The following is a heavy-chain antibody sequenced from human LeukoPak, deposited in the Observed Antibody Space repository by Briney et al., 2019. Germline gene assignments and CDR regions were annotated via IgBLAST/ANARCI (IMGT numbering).Heavy chain of an antibody. D-gene: IGHD2-21*02. CDR1: GFTFSSYW. V-gene: IGHV3-7*01. CDR3: ARAPCGGDCYQSD. CDR2: IKQDGSEK. J-gene: IGHJ4*02. Sequence: PGGSLRLSCAASGFTFSSYWMSWVRQAPGKGLEWVANIKQDGSEKYYVDSVKGRFTISRDNAKNSLYLQMNSLRAEDTAVYYCARAPCGGDCYQSDWGQGTLVTVSS.